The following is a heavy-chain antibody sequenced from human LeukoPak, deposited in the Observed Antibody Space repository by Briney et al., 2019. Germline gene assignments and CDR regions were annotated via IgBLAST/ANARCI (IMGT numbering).Heavy chain of an antibody. CDR3: ATDRDNSDWQKRFDS. V-gene: IGHV3-7*01. D-gene: IGHD2-21*02. CDR2: INQDASEI. Sequence: PGGSLRLSCAASGFTFSTYWMNWYRQAPGKGLEWVGNINQDASEINYVDSVRGRFTISRDNAKNSLHLQMNSLRAEDTAVYYCATDRDNSDWQKRFDSWGQGTQVTVSS. J-gene: IGHJ4*02. CDR1: GFTFSTYW.